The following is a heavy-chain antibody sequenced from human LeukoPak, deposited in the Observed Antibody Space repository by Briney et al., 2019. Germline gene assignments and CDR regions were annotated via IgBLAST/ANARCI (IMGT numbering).Heavy chain of an antibody. CDR2: IYHSGST. CDR1: GYSISSGYY. D-gene: IGHD3-16*02. CDR3: AREREYYDYVWGSYRQYYFDY. V-gene: IGHV4-38-2*02. Sequence: SETPSLTCTVSGYSISSGYYWGWIRQPPGKGLEWIGSIYHSGSTYYNPSLKSRVTISVDTSKNQFSLKLSSVTAADTAVYYCAREREYYDYVWGSYRQYYFDYWGQGTLVTVSS. J-gene: IGHJ4*02.